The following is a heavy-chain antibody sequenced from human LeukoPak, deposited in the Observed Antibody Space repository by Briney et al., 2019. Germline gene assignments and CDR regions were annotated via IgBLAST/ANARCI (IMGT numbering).Heavy chain of an antibody. CDR2: IYYSGST. CDR1: GGSISSYY. J-gene: IGHJ3*02. D-gene: IGHD3-22*01. Sequence: SETLSLTCTVSGGSISSYYWSWIRQPPGKGLEWIGYIYYSGSTNYNPSLKSRITISVDTFKNQFSLKLSSVTAADTAVYYCARVGSSGPKGAFDIWGQGTLVTVSS. CDR3: ARVGSSGPKGAFDI. V-gene: IGHV4-59*01.